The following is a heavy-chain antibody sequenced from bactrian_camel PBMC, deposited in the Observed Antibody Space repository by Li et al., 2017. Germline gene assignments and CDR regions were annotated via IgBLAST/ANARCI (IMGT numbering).Heavy chain of an antibody. CDR3: AADSVVVLLSCLYGGRWYRGEVTITT. Sequence: QLVESGGGLVQPGGSLRLSCAASGFTFTNYWMHWVRQGPGKGLEWVSSSSSCALSLVYADSVKGRFTISRDNAKNTVYLQMNSLKPEDTAMYYCAADSVVVLLSCLYGGRWYRGEVTITTGARGPRSPSP. CDR1: GFTFTNYW. J-gene: IGHJ4*01. V-gene: IGHV3S25*01. CDR2: SSSCALSL. D-gene: IGHD6*01.